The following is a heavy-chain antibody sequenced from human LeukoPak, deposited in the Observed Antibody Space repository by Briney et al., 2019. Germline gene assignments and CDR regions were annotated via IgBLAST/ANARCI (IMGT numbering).Heavy chain of an antibody. J-gene: IGHJ5*02. V-gene: IGHV3-23*01. CDR3: AKGPTVTPTIGNWFDP. D-gene: IGHD4-11*01. CDR2: ISGSGGST. CDR1: GFTFSNAW. Sequence: LAGGSLRLSCAASGFTFSNAWMSWVRQAPGKGLEWVSAISGSGGSTYYADFVKGRFTISRDNSKNTLYLQMNSLRAEDTAVYYCAKGPTVTPTIGNWFDPWGQGTLVTVSS.